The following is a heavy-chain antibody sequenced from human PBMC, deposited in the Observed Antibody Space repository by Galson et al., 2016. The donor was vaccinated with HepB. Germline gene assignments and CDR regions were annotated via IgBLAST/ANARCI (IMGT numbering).Heavy chain of an antibody. D-gene: IGHD3-10*01. J-gene: IGHJ3*02. Sequence: SLRLSCAASGFTFNLYAMSWVRQAPGKGLEWVSGISASGGSTYNADSVKGRFTISRDNSKNTLYLQMNSLRVEDTAVYYCAKDYGSGSYYDAFDMWGQGTMVTVSS. CDR2: ISASGGST. CDR1: GFTFNLYA. CDR3: AKDYGSGSYYDAFDM. V-gene: IGHV3-23*01.